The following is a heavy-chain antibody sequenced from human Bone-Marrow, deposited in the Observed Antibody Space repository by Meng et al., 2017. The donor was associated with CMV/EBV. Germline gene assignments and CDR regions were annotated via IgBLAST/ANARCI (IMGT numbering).Heavy chain of an antibody. J-gene: IGHJ6*02. CDR3: ASEGCGGDCYSFRSFYYYYGMDV. CDR1: GFTFSSYS. Sequence: GESLKISCAASGFTFSSYSMNWVRQAPGKGLEWVSSISSSSSYIYYADSVKGRFTISRDNAKSSLYLQMNSLRAEDTAVYYCASEGCGGDCYSFRSFYYYYGMDVWGQGTTVTVYS. CDR2: ISSSSSYI. D-gene: IGHD2-21*01. V-gene: IGHV3-21*01.